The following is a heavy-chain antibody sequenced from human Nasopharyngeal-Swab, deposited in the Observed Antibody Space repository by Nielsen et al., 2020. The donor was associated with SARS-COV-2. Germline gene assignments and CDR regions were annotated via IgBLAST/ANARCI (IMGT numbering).Heavy chain of an antibody. D-gene: IGHD1-26*01. Sequence: VRHAPGQGLEWMGWISAFNVHTNYAQKFQGRVTMTTDTYTSTAYMELRTLRSDDTAVYYCARGDSGSYSAYWGQGTLVTVSS. J-gene: IGHJ4*02. CDR3: ARGDSGSYSAY. V-gene: IGHV1-18*01. CDR2: ISAFNVHT.